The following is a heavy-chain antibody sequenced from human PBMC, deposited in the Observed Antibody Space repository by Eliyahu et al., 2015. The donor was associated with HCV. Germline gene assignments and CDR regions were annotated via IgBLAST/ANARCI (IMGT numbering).Heavy chain of an antibody. CDR2: XXSSGST. J-gene: IGHJ5*02. D-gene: IGHD6-19*01. CDR1: GGSISSYY. CDR3: ASGGGGIAVAGTGGWFDP. V-gene: IGHV4-59*01. Sequence: QVQLQESGPGLVKPSETLSLTCTVSGGSISSYYWSWIRQPPGKGLXWIGYXXSSGSTIPNPSLKSRXTISLDTSKNQFSLKLSSVTAADTAVYYCASGGGGIAVAGTGGWFDPWGQGTLVTVSS.